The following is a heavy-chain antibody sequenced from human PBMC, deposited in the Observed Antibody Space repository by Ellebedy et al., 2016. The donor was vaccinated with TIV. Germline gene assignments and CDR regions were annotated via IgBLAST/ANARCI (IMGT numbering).Heavy chain of an antibody. CDR2: INPDTGGT. V-gene: IGHV1-2*02. D-gene: IGHD2-2*01. Sequence: AASVKVSCKASGYTFAGFYIHWVRQAPGQGLEWMGWINPDTGGTDYAQKFQGRVTMTRDTSISTAYMELSRLRSDDTAVFYCALVVPLASVNYWGQGTLVTVSS. J-gene: IGHJ4*02. CDR3: ALVVPLASVNY. CDR1: GYTFAGFY.